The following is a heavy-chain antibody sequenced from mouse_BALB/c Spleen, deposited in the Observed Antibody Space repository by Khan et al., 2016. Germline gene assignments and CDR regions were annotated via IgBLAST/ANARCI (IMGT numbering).Heavy chain of an antibody. CDR1: GFNIKDTY. D-gene: IGHD4-1*01. CDR2: IDPANGNP. Sequence: VQLQQSGAELVKPGASVKLSCTASGFNIKDTYMHWVKQRPEQGLEWIGRIDPANGNPKYAPKFQGKATLSVDTSSNTAYLQLSSLTSEDTAVYYCARSPGPRYFDCGGQGTTLTVSS. V-gene: IGHV14-3*02. CDR3: ARSPGPRYFDC. J-gene: IGHJ2*01.